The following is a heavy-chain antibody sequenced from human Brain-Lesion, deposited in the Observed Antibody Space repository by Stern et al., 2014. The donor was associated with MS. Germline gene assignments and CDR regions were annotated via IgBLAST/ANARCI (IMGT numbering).Heavy chain of an antibody. CDR3: AKLWLGELPESPFDY. V-gene: IGHV4-39*01. CDR1: GGSISSSSYY. CDR2: IYYRGST. D-gene: IGHD3-10*01. Sequence: VQLEESGPGLVKPSETLSLTCTVSGGSISSSSYYWGWIRQPPGKGLEWIGSIYYRGSTYYNPSLKSRVTISKETSKNQFSLRLSSVTAADTAVYFCAKLWLGELPESPFDYWGQGTLVTVSS. J-gene: IGHJ4*02.